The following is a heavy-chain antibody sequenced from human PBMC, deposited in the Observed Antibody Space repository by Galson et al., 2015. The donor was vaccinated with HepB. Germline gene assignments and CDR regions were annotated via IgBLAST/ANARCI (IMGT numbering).Heavy chain of an antibody. Sequence: SVKVSCKASGYTFTDYYIYWVRQAPGQGFEWMGWINPNSGGTNYPQNFQGWVTMTRDTSISTAYMELSRLRSDDTAVYYGSRGVRGGATGFDYWGQGTLVTVSS. CDR3: SRGVRGGATGFDY. CDR2: INPNSGGT. J-gene: IGHJ4*02. CDR1: GYTFTDYY. D-gene: IGHD1-26*01. V-gene: IGHV1-2*04.